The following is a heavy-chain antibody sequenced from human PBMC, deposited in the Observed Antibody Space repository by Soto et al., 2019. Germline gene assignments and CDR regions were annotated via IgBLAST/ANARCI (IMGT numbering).Heavy chain of an antibody. D-gene: IGHD3-22*01. J-gene: IGHJ2*01. V-gene: IGHV5-51*01. CDR3: ARSLYYDSTTHSPGWYFDL. Sequence: GESLKISCKGSGYSFTSNWIGWVRQLPGKGLEWMGIIYPGDSDTRYSPSFQGQVTISADKSISTAYLQWSSLKASDSAIYYCARSLYYDSTTHSPGWYFDLWGRRTLVTVSS. CDR1: GYSFTSNW. CDR2: IYPGDSDT.